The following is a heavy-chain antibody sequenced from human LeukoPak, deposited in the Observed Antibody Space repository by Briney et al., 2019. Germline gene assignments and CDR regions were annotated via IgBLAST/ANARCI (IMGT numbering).Heavy chain of an antibody. Sequence: PGGSLRLSCAASGFTFSSYWMSWVRQAPGKGLEWVANIKQEGSEKNYVDSVKGRFTISRGNAKNSLYLQMNSLRAEDTAVYYCARGGPPHRPMDFDYWGQGTLVTVSS. V-gene: IGHV3-7*01. CDR1: GFTFSSYW. CDR2: IKQEGSEK. CDR3: ARGGPPHRPMDFDY. J-gene: IGHJ4*02. D-gene: IGHD2-21*01.